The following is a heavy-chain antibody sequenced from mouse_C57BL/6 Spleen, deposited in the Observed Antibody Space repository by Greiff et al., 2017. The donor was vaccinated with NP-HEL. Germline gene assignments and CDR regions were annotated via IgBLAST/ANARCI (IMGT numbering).Heavy chain of an antibody. CDR3: ARDSNYVFDD. CDR1: GYTFTSYW. V-gene: IGHV1-69*01. J-gene: IGHJ2*01. Sequence: QVQLQQPGAELVMPGASVKLSCKASGYTFTSYWMHWVKQRPGQGLEWIGEIDPSDSYTNYNQKFKGKSTLTVDKSSSTAYMQLSSLTSEDSAVYYCARDSNYVFDDWGQGTTLTVSS. CDR2: IDPSDSYT. D-gene: IGHD2-5*01.